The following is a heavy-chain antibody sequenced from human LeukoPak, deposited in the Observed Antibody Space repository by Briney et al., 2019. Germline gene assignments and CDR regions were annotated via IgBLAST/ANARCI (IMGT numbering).Heavy chain of an antibody. J-gene: IGHJ4*02. CDR1: GGSFSGYY. CDR3: ARQDIVLMVYANSADRSDY. CDR2: IYYSGST. V-gene: IGHV4-34*01. Sequence: SETLSLTCAVYGGSFSGYYWSWIRQPPGKGLEWIGSIYYSGSTYYNPSLKSRVTISVDTSKNQFSLKLSSVTAADTAVYYCARQDIVLMVYANSADRSDYWGQGTLVTVSS. D-gene: IGHD2-8*01.